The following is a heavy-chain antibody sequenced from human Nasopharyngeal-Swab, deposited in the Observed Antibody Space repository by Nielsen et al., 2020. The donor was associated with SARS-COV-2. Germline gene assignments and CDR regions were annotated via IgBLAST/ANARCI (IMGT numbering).Heavy chain of an antibody. CDR1: GYTFTSYD. V-gene: IGHV1-8*01. Sequence: ASAKASCKASGYTFTSYDINWVRQATGQGLEWMGWMNPNSGNTGYAQKFQGRVTMTRNTSISTAYMELSSLRSEDTAVYYCARGLYSSGFSYYYYGMDVWGQGTTVTVSS. CDR3: ARGLYSSGFSYYYYGMDV. CDR2: MNPNSGNT. J-gene: IGHJ6*02. D-gene: IGHD6-19*01.